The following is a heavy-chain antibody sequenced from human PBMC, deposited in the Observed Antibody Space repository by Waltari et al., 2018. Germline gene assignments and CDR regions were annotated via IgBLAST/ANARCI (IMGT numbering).Heavy chain of an antibody. CDR2: INSGGGST. CDR1: GFTFSTYS. Sequence: VQLVETGGGLVQPGGSLRLSCAASGFTFSTYSMQWVRQAPGKGLEWISAINSGGGSTYYADSVKGRFTISRDNSKNTLSLQMNSLRTEDTAVYYCAKAVTPNYYGLDSWGQGVVVTVSS. CDR3: AKAVTPNYYGLDS. J-gene: IGHJ6*02. D-gene: IGHD4-4*01. V-gene: IGHV3-NL1*01.